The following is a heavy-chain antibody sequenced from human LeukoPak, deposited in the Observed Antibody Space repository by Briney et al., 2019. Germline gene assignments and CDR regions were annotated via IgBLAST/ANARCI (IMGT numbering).Heavy chain of an antibody. J-gene: IGHJ2*01. V-gene: IGHV4-39*07. Sequence: PSETLSLTCTVSGGSISSGSYYWSWVRQSPGKGLEWIGEINHSGNTNYSPSLRGRVIISGDTSKKQFSLKLSSVAAADTAVYYCVRRREGGGRYWYFDLWGRGTPVTVSS. CDR1: GGSISSGSYY. CDR3: VRRREGGGRYWYFDL. CDR2: INHSGNT. D-gene: IGHD3-16*01.